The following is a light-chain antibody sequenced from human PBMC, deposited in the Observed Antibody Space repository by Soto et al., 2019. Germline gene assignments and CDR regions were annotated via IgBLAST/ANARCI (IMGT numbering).Light chain of an antibody. CDR1: QSVSSN. J-gene: IGKJ2*01. V-gene: IGKV3-15*01. Sequence: EIVMTQSPATLSVSPGERATLSCRASQSVSSNLAWYQQKPGQAPRPLIYGASTRATGIPARFSGSGSGTEFTLTISSLQSEDFAVHYCQQYNNWPPAFGQGTKLEIK. CDR3: QQYNNWPPA. CDR2: GAS.